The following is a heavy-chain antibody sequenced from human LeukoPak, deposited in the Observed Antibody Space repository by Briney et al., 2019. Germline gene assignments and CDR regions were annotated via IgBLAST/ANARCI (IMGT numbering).Heavy chain of an antibody. Sequence: GSLRLSCAGSGFTFSGSAMNWVRQPPGKGLEWIGEIYHSGSTNYNPSLKSRVTISVDKSKNQFSLKLSSVTAADTAVYYCARCGTTDNWFDPWGQGTLVTVSS. CDR2: IYHSGST. J-gene: IGHJ5*02. V-gene: IGHV4-4*02. D-gene: IGHD1-1*01. CDR1: GFTFSGSA. CDR3: ARCGTTDNWFDP.